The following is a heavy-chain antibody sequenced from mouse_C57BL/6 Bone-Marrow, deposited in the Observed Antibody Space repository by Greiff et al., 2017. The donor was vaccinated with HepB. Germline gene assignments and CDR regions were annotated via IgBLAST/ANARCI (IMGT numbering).Heavy chain of an antibody. Sequence: ESGPGLVKPSQSLSLTCSVTGYSITSGYYWNWIRQFPGNKLEWMGYISYDGSNNYNPSLKNRISITRDTSKNQFFLKLNSVTTEDTATYYCARRRYDGYYLFAYWGQGTLVTVSA. V-gene: IGHV3-6*01. CDR3: ARRRYDGYYLFAY. CDR1: GYSITSGYY. D-gene: IGHD2-3*01. J-gene: IGHJ3*01. CDR2: ISYDGSN.